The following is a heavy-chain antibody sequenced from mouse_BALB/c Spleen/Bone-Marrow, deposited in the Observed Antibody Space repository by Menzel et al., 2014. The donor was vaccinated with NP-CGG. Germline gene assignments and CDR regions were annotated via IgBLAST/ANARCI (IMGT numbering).Heavy chain of an antibody. J-gene: IGHJ2*01. CDR3: ARGFDY. Sequence: VQLVESGAELVKPGASVKLSCKASDYTFTNYWMHWVKQRPGQGLEWIGEINPSNGRTNYNEKFKSKATLTVDKSSSTAYMRLSSLTSEDYAVYYCARGFDYWGQGATLTVSS. CDR2: INPSNGRT. V-gene: IGHV1S81*02. CDR1: DYTFTNYW.